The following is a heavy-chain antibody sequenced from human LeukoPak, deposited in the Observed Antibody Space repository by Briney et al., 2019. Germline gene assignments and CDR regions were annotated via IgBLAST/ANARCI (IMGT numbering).Heavy chain of an antibody. D-gene: IGHD2-21*02. V-gene: IGHV1-18*01. CDR3: ARDGPSGGDCPNFDY. Sequence: ASVKVSCKASGYTFISYGISWVRQAPGQGLEWMGWISAYNGNTNYAQKLQGRVTMTTDTSTSTAYMELRSLRSDDTAVYYCARDGPSGGDCPNFDYWGQGTLVTVSS. CDR1: GYTFISYG. CDR2: ISAYNGNT. J-gene: IGHJ4*02.